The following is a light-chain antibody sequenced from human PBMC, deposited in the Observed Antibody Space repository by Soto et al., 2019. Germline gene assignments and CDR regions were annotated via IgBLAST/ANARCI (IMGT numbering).Light chain of an antibody. CDR3: SSYTISSTLGF. Sequence: QSVLTQPASVSGSPGQPITISCTGTSSDVGGYNYVSWYQQHPGKAPKLMIYDVSNRPSGVSNRFSGSKSGNTASLTISGLQAVDEADYYCSSYTISSTLGFFGTSTKVT. CDR2: DVS. CDR1: SSDVGGYNY. J-gene: IGLJ1*01. V-gene: IGLV2-14*01.